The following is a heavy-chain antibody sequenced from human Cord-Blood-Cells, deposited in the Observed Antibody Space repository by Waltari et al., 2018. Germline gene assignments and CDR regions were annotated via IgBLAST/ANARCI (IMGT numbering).Heavy chain of an antibody. D-gene: IGHD3-3*01. CDR1: GGSFSGYY. V-gene: IGHV4-34*01. J-gene: IGHJ4*02. CDR3: ARKMSGFLSGYYFDY. CDR2: INHSERT. Sequence: QVQLQQWGAGLLKTSETLSLTCAVYGGSFSGYYWSWIRQPPGKGMEWIGEINHSERTDDTPSLKRRVTIAVDPSKNQFSLTLSSVTAADTAVYYCARKMSGFLSGYYFDYWGQGTLVTVSS.